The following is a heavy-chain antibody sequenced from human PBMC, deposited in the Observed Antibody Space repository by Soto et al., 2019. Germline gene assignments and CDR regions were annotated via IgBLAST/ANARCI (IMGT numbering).Heavy chain of an antibody. J-gene: IGHJ4*02. V-gene: IGHV5-10-1*01. CDR2: VDPNDSFA. Sequence: GESLKISCQAFEYSFRIYWISWVRQKPGGGLEWMGRVDPNDSFATYSPSFEGHVSISVDKSTNIVYLQWRSLRASDTAPYYCARHQSGSGNSNFDFWGQGTPVTVSS. D-gene: IGHD3-10*01. CDR3: ARHQSGSGNSNFDF. CDR1: EYSFRIYW.